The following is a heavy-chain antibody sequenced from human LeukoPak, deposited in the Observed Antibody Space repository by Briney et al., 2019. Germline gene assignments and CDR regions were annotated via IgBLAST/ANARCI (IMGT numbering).Heavy chain of an antibody. J-gene: IGHJ4*02. D-gene: IGHD4-17*01. CDR1: GFTFSSHW. CDR2: IKQGGSQK. Sequence: GGSLRLSCAASGFTFSSHWMTWVRLAPGKGLEWVANIKQGGSQKYYVASVKGRFTISRDDAKSTLFLQMNNLRAEDSALYYCARGPNFGDYVDFLDSWGQGTLVTVSS. CDR3: ARGPNFGDYVDFLDS. V-gene: IGHV3-7*01.